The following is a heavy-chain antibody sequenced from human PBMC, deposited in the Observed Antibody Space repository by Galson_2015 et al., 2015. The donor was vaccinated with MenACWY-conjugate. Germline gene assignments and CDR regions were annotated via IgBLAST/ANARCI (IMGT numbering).Heavy chain of an antibody. CDR3: VRAGVACGWGAFHP. D-gene: IGHD2-15*01. J-gene: IGHJ5*02. V-gene: IGHV3-30*01. Sequence: SLRLSCAASGFTFTSHALHWVRQAPGKGLQWVAVISSDTTGKFYAGSVRGRFSISRDNYKNTVSLQMNSLRRDDTALYHCVRAGVACGWGAFHPWGQGTLVTVSS. CDR1: GFTFTSHA. CDR2: ISSDTTGK.